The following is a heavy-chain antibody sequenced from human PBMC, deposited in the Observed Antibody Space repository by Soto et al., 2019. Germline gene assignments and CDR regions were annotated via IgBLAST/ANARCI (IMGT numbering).Heavy chain of an antibody. D-gene: IGHD1-1*01. Sequence: SETLSLTCRVSGFAISRGYYWSWVRQPPGKGLEWIGSIYPSVSSYHNPSLATRLRLSIDTSKNQFTLNLTSVTAADTALYFCAREKVGTTFFDNWGQGIQVTVSS. V-gene: IGHV4-38-2*02. CDR1: GFAISRGYY. CDR2: IYPSVSS. CDR3: AREKVGTTFFDN. J-gene: IGHJ4*02.